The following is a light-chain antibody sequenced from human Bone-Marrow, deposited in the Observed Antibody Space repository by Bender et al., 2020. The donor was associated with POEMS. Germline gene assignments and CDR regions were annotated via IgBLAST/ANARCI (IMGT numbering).Light chain of an antibody. CDR3: SSWDDSLNGWV. V-gene: IGLV1-44*01. CDR2: SNN. Sequence: TISCSGTSSNFGNNAANWYQHVPGTAPKLLIYSNNQRPSGVPDRLSASTSGTSASLAISGLHSDDEADYYCSSWDDSLNGWVFGGGTKLTVL. CDR1: SSNFGNNA. J-gene: IGLJ3*02.